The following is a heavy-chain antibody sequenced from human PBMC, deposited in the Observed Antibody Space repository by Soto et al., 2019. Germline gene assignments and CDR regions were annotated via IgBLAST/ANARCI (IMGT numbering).Heavy chain of an antibody. Sequence: SETLSLTCIVSGGSVGSGAYYWSWIRQPPGNALEWIGYIQYSGDTNYNSSLKSRATISVDMSRSRFSLKLTSVTAADTAFYYCARHDYSDRAFDLWGQGTMVTVSS. J-gene: IGHJ3*01. CDR1: GGSVGSGAYY. V-gene: IGHV4-61*08. D-gene: IGHD3-22*01. CDR3: ARHDYSDRAFDL. CDR2: IQYSGDT.